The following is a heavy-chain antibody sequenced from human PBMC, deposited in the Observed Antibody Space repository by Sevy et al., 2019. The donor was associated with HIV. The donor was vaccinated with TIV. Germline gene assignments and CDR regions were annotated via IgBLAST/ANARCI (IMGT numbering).Heavy chain of an antibody. V-gene: IGHV3-33*01. Sequence: GGCLRLSCAGSGFTFSNYGMHWVRQAPGKGLEWVAIIWYDGSNKYYTESVKGRFTISRDNSKNMLYLQMNGLRAEDTAVYYCARDKLQTTGSLGDYYYGLDVWGQGTRVTVSS. J-gene: IGHJ6*02. CDR1: GFTFSNYG. D-gene: IGHD3-16*01. CDR3: ARDKLQTTGSLGDYYYGLDV. CDR2: IWYDGSNK.